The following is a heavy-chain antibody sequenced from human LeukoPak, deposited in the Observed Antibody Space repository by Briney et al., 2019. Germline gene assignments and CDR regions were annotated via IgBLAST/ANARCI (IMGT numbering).Heavy chain of an antibody. CDR2: INSDGSST. V-gene: IGHV3-74*01. Sequence: GGSLRLSCAASGFTFSDYWMHWVRQAPGKGLVWFSRINSDGSSTSYADSVKGRFTISRDNAKNTLYLQMNSLRAEDTAVYYCASAIQLWSYIDYWGQGTLVTVSS. CDR3: ASAIQLWSYIDY. J-gene: IGHJ4*02. D-gene: IGHD5-18*01. CDR1: GFTFSDYW.